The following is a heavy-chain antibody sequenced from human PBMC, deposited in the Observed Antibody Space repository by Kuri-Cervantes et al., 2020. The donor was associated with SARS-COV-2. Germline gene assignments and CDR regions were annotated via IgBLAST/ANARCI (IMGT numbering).Heavy chain of an antibody. Sequence: GVSLRLSCAASGFTVSSNYMSWIRQAPGKGLEWVSVIYSGGSTYYADSVKGRFTISRDNAKNSLYLQMNSLRAEDTAVYYCVRDGDHWNFDYWGQGTLVTVSS. CDR2: IYSGGST. CDR1: GFTVSSNY. CDR3: VRDGDHWNFDY. J-gene: IGHJ4*02. V-gene: IGHV3-53*01. D-gene: IGHD1-1*01.